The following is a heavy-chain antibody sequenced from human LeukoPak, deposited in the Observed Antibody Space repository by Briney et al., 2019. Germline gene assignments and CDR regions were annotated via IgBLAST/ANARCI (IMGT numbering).Heavy chain of an antibody. J-gene: IGHJ4*02. Sequence: SETLSLTCTVSGGSISSYYWSWIRQPPGKGLEWIGYIYYSGSTNYNPSLKSRVTISVDTSKNQFSLKLSSVTAADTAVYYCARVLRGSGSYYAPFDYWGQGTLVTVSS. D-gene: IGHD1-26*01. V-gene: IGHV4-59*01. CDR1: GGSISSYY. CDR2: IYYSGST. CDR3: ARVLRGSGSYYAPFDY.